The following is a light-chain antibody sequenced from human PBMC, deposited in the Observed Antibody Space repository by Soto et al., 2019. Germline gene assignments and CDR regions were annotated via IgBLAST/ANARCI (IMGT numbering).Light chain of an antibody. CDR1: SSDIGTYIY. CDR2: EVG. J-gene: IGLJ2*01. V-gene: IGLV2-14*01. CDR3: SSYTSSNSVV. Sequence: QSALTQPASVSGSPGQSITISCTGTSSDIGTYIYVSWYLQHPVKAPKLLIYEVGNRPSGVSNRFSGSKSVNTASLTISGLQAEDEADNYCSSYTSSNSVVFGGVTKVTVL.